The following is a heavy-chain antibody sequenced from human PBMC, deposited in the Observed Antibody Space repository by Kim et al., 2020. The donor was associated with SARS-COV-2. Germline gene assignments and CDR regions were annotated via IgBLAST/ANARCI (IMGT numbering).Heavy chain of an antibody. J-gene: IGHJ4*02. Sequence: QKFQGRVTMTEDTSTDTAYMELSSLRSEDTAVYYCATLDARILTGYTFDYWGQGTLVTVSS. D-gene: IGHD3-9*01. CDR3: ATLDARILTGYTFDY. V-gene: IGHV1-24*01.